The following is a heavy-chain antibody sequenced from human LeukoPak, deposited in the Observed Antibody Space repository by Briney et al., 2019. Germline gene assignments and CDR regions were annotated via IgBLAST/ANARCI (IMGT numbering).Heavy chain of an antibody. CDR2: ISYDGSNK. V-gene: IGHV3-30*03. CDR3: ASPNTAMATRYFDY. J-gene: IGHJ4*02. Sequence: PGRSLRLSCAASGFIFSSYAMHWLRQAPGKGLEWVAVISYDGSNKYYADSVKGRFTISRDNSKNTLYLQMDSLRAEDTAVYYCASPNTAMATRYFDYWGQGTLVTVSS. D-gene: IGHD5-18*01. CDR1: GFIFSSYA.